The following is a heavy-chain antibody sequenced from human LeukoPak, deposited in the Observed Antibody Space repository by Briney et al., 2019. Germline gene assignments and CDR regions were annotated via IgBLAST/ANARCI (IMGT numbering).Heavy chain of an antibody. CDR3: ARGWQINSSGGFVDP. CDR2: INPSSGAT. D-gene: IGHD6-6*01. V-gene: IGHV1-2*02. J-gene: IGHJ5*02. Sequence: ASLTVSCQASGYGFTDYYIHWIRQAPGQGLEWMGWINPSSGATIYAQKFQGRVTMTRDIFSTTAYMEINSLVSDDTAVYYCARGWQINSSGGFVDPWGQGTLVTVS. CDR1: GYGFTDYY.